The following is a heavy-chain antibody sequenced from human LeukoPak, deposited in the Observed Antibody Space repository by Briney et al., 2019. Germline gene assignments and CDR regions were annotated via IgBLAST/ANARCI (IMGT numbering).Heavy chain of an antibody. V-gene: IGHV3-30-3*01. CDR2: ISYDGSNK. Sequence: PGGSLRLSCAASGLTFSIYAMHWVRQAPGKGLEWVAVISYDGSNKYYADSVKGRFTISRDNSKNTLYLQMNSLRAEDTAVYYCARDIVVVPAAPGYWGQGTLVTVSS. D-gene: IGHD2-2*01. J-gene: IGHJ4*02. CDR1: GLTFSIYA. CDR3: ARDIVVVPAAPGY.